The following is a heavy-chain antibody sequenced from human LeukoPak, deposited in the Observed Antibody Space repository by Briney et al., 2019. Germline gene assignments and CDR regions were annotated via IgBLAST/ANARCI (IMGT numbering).Heavy chain of an antibody. Sequence: GGSLRLSCAASGFTFSSYAMHWVRQAPGKGLEWVAVISYDGSNKYYADSVKGRFTISRDNSKNTLYLQMNSLRAEDTAVYYCARVPIAVAGTAYFDYWGQGTLITVSS. CDR1: GFTFSSYA. CDR2: ISYDGSNK. D-gene: IGHD6-19*01. J-gene: IGHJ4*02. CDR3: ARVPIAVAGTAYFDY. V-gene: IGHV3-30-3*01.